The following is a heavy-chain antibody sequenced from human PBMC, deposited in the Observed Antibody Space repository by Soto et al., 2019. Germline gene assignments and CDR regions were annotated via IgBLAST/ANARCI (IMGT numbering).Heavy chain of an antibody. CDR3: ARDSGWPVLNLDN. Sequence: GSLRLSCAASDFDFSSYGIHWVRQAPGKGLEWVAASYYGGRETFYTDSAQGRVTVSTEMSNSTAFLQMNGLKHEDTAVYFCARDSGWPVLNLDNWCQGNPVPVSS. CDR2: SYYGGRET. CDR1: DFDFSSYG. V-gene: IGHV3-30*03. J-gene: IGHJ4*02. D-gene: IGHD6-19*01.